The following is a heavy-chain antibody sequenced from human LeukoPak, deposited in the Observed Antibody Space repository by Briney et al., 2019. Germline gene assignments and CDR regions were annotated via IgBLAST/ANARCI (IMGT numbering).Heavy chain of an antibody. CDR3: ARDEVATISLDF. Sequence: PGGPLRLSCAASGFTFSSYSMNWVRQAPGKGLEWVSSISSSSSYIYYADSVKGRFTISRDNAKNSLYLQMNSLRAEDTAVYYCARDEVATISLDFWGQGTLVTVSS. D-gene: IGHD5-12*01. CDR1: GFTFSSYS. CDR2: ISSSSSYI. J-gene: IGHJ4*02. V-gene: IGHV3-21*01.